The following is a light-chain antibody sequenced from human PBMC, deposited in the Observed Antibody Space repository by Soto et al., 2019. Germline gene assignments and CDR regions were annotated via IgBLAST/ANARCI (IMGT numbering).Light chain of an antibody. CDR1: QSISSPY. CDR3: QQYDSWT. J-gene: IGKJ1*01. V-gene: IGKV3-20*01. CDR2: GAS. Sequence: EIVLTQSQATLSFAPVARATMYGMSSQSISSPYLAWYQQKPGQAPRLLIDGASSRATGVPDRFSGSGSGTDFTLTISRLEPEDFAVYYCQQYDSWTCGQGTTGAI.